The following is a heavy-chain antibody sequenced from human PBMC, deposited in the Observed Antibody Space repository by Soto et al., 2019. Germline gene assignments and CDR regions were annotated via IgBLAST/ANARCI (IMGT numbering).Heavy chain of an antibody. Sequence: QVQLVQSGAEVKTPGASVKVSCKASGYTFASYDINWVRQAPGQGLEWMGWMNPNSGNTGYAQKFQGSPTMTGDTALSIAHMELSSLRNEDTAVYYCARSDGYNFNWLDSWGQGTLVTVSA. D-gene: IGHD2-21*01. J-gene: IGHJ5*01. CDR3: ARSDGYNFNWLDS. CDR1: GYTFASYD. CDR2: MNPNSGNT. V-gene: IGHV1-8*01.